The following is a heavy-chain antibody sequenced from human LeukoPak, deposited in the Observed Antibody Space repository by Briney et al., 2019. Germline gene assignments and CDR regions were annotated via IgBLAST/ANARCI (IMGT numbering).Heavy chain of an antibody. CDR1: SDSIIGYY. CDR3: ARDSRAGFDS. Sequence: PSETLSLTCSVSSDSIIGYYWTWVLQPPGKGLEWIGYVLYSGSTNCNPSLKSRVTISLDMSNKQFSLKLSSVTAADTAVYYCARDSRAGFDSWGQGTLVTVSS. V-gene: IGHV4-59*01. D-gene: IGHD6-13*01. J-gene: IGHJ4*02. CDR2: VLYSGST.